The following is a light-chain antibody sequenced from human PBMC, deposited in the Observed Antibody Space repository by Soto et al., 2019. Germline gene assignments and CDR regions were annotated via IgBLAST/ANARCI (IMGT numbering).Light chain of an antibody. CDR2: AAS. J-gene: IGKJ1*01. CDR3: PNYLSAPET. CDR1: QGFSNY. V-gene: IGKV1-27*01. Sequence: DIQMTQSPSSLSASVGVRVIITCRASQGFSNYLTWYQQKPGKIPEVLSYAASTLHSCLPSRFGGSGFGTEFTLTTVNVQPVDVATYDCPNYLSAPETFGKGTNVEI.